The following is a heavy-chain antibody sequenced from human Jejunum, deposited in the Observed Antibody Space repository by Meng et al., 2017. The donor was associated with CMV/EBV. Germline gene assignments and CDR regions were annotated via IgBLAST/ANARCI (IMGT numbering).Heavy chain of an antibody. CDR3: ACPNSFYHDAMDV. V-gene: IGHV1-18*01. CDR1: GYNVTNYG. Sequence: SGYNVTNYGVIWLRQVPGQGLEVMGWITIHNGLSKSDHSLHDRVTVTADTSANIAYMEVRSLRSDDTAIYYCACPNSFYHDAMDVWGQGTTVTVSS. CDR2: ITIHNGLS. J-gene: IGHJ6*02.